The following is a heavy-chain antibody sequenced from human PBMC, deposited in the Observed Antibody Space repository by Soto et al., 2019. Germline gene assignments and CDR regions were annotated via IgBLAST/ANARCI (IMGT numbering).Heavy chain of an antibody. CDR1: GFTFSSYA. J-gene: IGHJ4*02. D-gene: IGHD6-6*01. CDR3: AKGISSSPGSFDY. Sequence: EVQLLESGGGLVQPGGSLRLSCAASGFTFSSYAMSWVRQAPGKGLEWVSAISGSGGSTYYADSVKGRFTISRDNSKNTLYLQLNSLRAEDTAVYYCAKGISSSPGSFDYWGQGTLVTVSS. V-gene: IGHV3-23*01. CDR2: ISGSGGST.